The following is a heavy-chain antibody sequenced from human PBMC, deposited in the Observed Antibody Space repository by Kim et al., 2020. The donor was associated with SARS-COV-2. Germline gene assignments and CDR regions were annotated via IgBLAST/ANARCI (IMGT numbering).Heavy chain of an antibody. CDR2: INHSGST. V-gene: IGHV4-34*01. CDR3: ARRGYSYGYAGPVDY. D-gene: IGHD5-18*01. CDR1: GGSFSGYY. Sequence: SETLSLTCAVYGGSFSGYYWSWIRQPPGKGLEWIGEINHSGSTNYNPSLKSRVTISVDTSKNQFALKLSSVTAADTAVYYCARRGYSYGYAGPVDYWGQGTLVTVSS. J-gene: IGHJ4*02.